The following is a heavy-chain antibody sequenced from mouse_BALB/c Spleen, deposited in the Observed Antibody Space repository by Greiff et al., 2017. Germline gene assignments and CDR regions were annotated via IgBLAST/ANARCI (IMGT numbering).Heavy chain of an antibody. V-gene: IGHV5-6-5*01. Sequence: EVHLVESGGGLVKPGGSLKLSCAASGFTFSSYAMSWVRQTPEKRLEWVASISSGGSTYYPDSVKGRFTISRDNARNILYLQMSSLRSEDTAMYYCARGLYGYDGFAYWGQGTLVTVSA. CDR1: GFTFSSYA. D-gene: IGHD2-2*01. J-gene: IGHJ3*01. CDR2: ISSGGST. CDR3: ARGLYGYDGFAY.